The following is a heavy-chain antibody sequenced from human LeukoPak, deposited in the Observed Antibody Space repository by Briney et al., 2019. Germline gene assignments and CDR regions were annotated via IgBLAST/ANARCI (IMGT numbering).Heavy chain of an antibody. CDR1: GFTFSRYS. V-gene: IGHV3-48*02. CDR3: ARWGDGFDI. J-gene: IGHJ3*02. D-gene: IGHD7-27*01. Sequence: GGSLRLSCGASGFTFSRYSMNWVRQAPGKGLEWVSYISTSSSSIYYTDSVKGRFTISRDNAKNSLYLQLNSLRDKDTAVYYCARWGDGFDIWGQGTMVTVSS. CDR2: ISTSSSSI.